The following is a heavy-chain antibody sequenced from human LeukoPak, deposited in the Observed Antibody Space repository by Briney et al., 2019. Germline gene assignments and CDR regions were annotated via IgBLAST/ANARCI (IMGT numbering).Heavy chain of an antibody. CDR3: ARAEVGATTDFDY. CDR2: INPNSGGT. V-gene: IGHV1-2*02. Sequence: ASVKVSCKASGYTFTGYYMHWVRQAPGQGLEWMGWINPNSGGTNYAQKFQGRVTMTTDTSTSTAYMELRSLRSDDTAVYYCARAEVGATTDFDYWGQGTLVTVSS. J-gene: IGHJ4*02. D-gene: IGHD1-26*01. CDR1: GYTFTGYY.